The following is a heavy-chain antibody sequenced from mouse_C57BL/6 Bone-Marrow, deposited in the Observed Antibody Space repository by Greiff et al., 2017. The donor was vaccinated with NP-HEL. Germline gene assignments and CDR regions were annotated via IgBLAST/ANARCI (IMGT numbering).Heavy chain of an antibody. CDR3: ARRGSSNCGVYVDY. Sequence: EVKLVESGGGLVKPGGSLKLSCAASGFTFSSYAMSWVRQTPEKRLEWVATISDGGSYTYYPDNVKGRFTISRDNAKNNLYLQMSHLKSEDTAMYYCARRGSSNCGVYVDYGGRGTSITVTA. V-gene: IGHV5-4*03. CDR1: GFTFSSYA. CDR2: ISDGGSYT. J-gene: IGHJ2*03. D-gene: IGHD2-5*01.